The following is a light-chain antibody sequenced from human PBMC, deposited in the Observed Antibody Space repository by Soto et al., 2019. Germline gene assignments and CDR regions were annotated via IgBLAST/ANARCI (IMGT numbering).Light chain of an antibody. CDR2: GAS. Sequence: IVLTQSPGTLSLSPGERATLSCRARQSGSSSYLAWYQQKPGQAPRLLIYGASSRATCIPDRFSGSGSRTDFTLTISRPEPEDFAVYYCQQYGSSPTWPFGQGTKVDIK. J-gene: IGKJ1*01. V-gene: IGKV3-20*01. CDR1: QSGSSSY. CDR3: QQYGSSPTWP.